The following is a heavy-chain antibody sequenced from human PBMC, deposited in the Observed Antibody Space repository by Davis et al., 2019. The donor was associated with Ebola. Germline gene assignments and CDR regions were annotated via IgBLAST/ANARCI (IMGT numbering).Heavy chain of an antibody. V-gene: IGHV3-30-3*01. Sequence: GGSLRLSCAASGFTFSSYAMHWVRQAPGKGLEWVAVISYDGSNKYYADSVKGRFTISRDNSKNTLYLQMNSLRAEDTAVYYCAREPYFRGGYYFDYWGQGTLVTASS. D-gene: IGHD2/OR15-2a*01. J-gene: IGHJ4*02. CDR3: AREPYFRGGYYFDY. CDR2: ISYDGSNK. CDR1: GFTFSSYA.